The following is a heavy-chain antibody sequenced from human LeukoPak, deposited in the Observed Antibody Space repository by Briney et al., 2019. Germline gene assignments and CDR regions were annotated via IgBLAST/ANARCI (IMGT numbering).Heavy chain of an antibody. CDR2: VSGRDNST. V-gene: IGHV3-23*01. CDR3: AKWGDYDVLTGYYDSDY. J-gene: IGHJ4*02. Sequence: PGASLRLSCVASGFTFSNYAMSWVRQAPGTGLEWVSAVSGRDNSTYSKDPGKGRFTISRDNSKNTLYLQMNSLSAEGTAIYYCAKWGDYDVLTGYYDSDYWGQGTLVTVSS. D-gene: IGHD3-9*01. CDR1: GFTFSNYA.